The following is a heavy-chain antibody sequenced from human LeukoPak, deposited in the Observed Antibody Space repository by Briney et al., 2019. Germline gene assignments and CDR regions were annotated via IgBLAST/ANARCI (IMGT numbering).Heavy chain of an antibody. CDR1: GFTFSSYA. V-gene: IGHV3-23*01. Sequence: GGSLRLSCAASGFTFSSYAMSWVRQAPGQGLEWVSAISGSGGSTYYADSVKGRFTISRDNSKNTLYLQMNSLRAEDTAVYYCAKRAVGATTFVEYFQHWGQGTLVTVSS. CDR3: AKRAVGATTFVEYFQH. J-gene: IGHJ1*01. D-gene: IGHD1-26*01. CDR2: ISGSGGST.